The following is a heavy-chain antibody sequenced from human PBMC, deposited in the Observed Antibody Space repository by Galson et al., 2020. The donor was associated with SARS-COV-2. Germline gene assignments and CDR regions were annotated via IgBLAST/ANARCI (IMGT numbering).Heavy chain of an antibody. J-gene: IGHJ6*02. CDR2: IKSKTDGGTT. CDR1: ELQSIRES. D-gene: IGHD3-3*01. CDR3: TTSITICGVVPEFTYYYYSMDV. V-gene: IGHV3-15*01. Sequence: GGSLRSEGHTSELQSIRESMYSVLCATKKRLEWVGRIKSKTDGGTTDYAAPVKGRFTISRDVSKNTLYLQMNSLKTEDTAVYYCTTSITICGVVPEFTYYYYSMDVWGRWTTVTVSS.